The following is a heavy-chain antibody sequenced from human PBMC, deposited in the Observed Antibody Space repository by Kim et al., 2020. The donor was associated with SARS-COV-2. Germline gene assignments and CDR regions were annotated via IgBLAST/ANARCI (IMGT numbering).Heavy chain of an antibody. CDR3: ARRYSNYGGEFDY. V-gene: IGHV4-39*01. CDR2: IYYSGST. J-gene: IGHJ4*02. Sequence: SETLSLTCTVSGGSISSSSYYWGWIRQPPGKGLEWIGSIYYSGSTYYNPSLKSRVTISVDTSKNQFSLKLSSVTAADTAVYYCARRYSNYGGEFDYWGQGTLVTVSS. D-gene: IGHD4-4*01. CDR1: GGSISSSSYY.